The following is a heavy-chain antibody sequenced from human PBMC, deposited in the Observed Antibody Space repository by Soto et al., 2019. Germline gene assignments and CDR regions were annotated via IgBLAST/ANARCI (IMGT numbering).Heavy chain of an antibody. CDR2: IIPIFDTA. J-gene: IGHJ5*02. V-gene: IGHV1-69*13. CDR1: GGTFSSYA. CDR3: AREGSDCSGGSCYPNWFDP. D-gene: IGHD2-15*01. Sequence: SVKVSCKASGGTFSSYAISWVRQAPGQGLEWMGGIIPIFDTANYAQKFQGRVTITADESTSTAYMKLSSLRSEDTAVFYCAREGSDCSGGSCYPNWFDPWGQGTLVTVSS.